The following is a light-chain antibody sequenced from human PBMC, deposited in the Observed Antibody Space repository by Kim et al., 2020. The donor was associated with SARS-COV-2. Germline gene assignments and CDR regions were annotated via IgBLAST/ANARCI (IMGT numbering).Light chain of an antibody. CDR2: AAS. Sequence: ATVGDRVTFTCRTSQGISSYLAWYQQKPGKVPKLLIYAASTLQSGVPSRFSGSGSGTDFTLTISSLQPEDAATYYCQKYNSAPPLTFGGGTKVEI. CDR1: QGISSY. J-gene: IGKJ4*01. CDR3: QKYNSAPPLT. V-gene: IGKV1-27*01.